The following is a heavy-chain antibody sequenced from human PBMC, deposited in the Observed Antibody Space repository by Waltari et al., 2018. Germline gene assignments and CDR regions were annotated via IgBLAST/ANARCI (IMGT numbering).Heavy chain of an antibody. J-gene: IGHJ5*02. Sequence: VRLVESGGGRVEPGESLRLPCVRSGFSFDEYSMNWVRQAPGKGLEWVSSLNNGGDYKGYADSVEGRFTISRDNDKNTLYLQMNDLRVDDTAIYYCARGKAFDPWGQGTRVNVSS. CDR3: ARGKAFDP. CDR2: LNNGGDYK. CDR1: GFSFDEYS. V-gene: IGHV3-21*06.